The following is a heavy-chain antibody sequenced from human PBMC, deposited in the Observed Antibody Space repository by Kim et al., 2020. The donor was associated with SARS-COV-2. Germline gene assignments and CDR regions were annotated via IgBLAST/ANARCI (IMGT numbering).Heavy chain of an antibody. V-gene: IGHV4-39*07. CDR1: GGSISSGSYY. CDR2: VSYSGST. CDR3: ARGAGYYGSGAFDF. D-gene: IGHD3-10*01. Sequence: SETLSLTCTVSGGSISSGSYYWGWIRQPPGKGLEWIGSVSYSGSTYYNPSLKSRVTISVDTSKNQFSLKLSSVTAADTAVYYCARGAGYYGSGAFDFWG. J-gene: IGHJ3*01.